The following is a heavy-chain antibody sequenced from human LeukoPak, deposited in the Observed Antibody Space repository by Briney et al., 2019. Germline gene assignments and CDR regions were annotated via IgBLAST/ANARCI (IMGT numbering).Heavy chain of an antibody. V-gene: IGHV1-3*01. Sequence: ASVKVSCKASGYTFTSYAMHWVRQAPGQRLEWMGWINAGNGNTKYSQKFQGRVTSTRDTSASTAYMELSSLRSEDTAVYYCARTYYDILTGSPSYNWFDPWGQGTLVTVSS. CDR2: INAGNGNT. CDR3: ARTYYDILTGSPSYNWFDP. D-gene: IGHD3-9*01. J-gene: IGHJ5*02. CDR1: GYTFTSYA.